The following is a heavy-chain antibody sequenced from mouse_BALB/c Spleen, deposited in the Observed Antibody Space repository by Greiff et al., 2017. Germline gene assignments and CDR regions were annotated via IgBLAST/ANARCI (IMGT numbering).Heavy chain of an antibody. Sequence: EVKLQESGPGLVKPSQSLSLTCSVTGYSITSGYYWNWIRQFPGNKLEWMGYISYDGSNNYNPSLKNRISITRDTSKNQFFLKLNSVTTEDTATYYCASTPHYYGSSGYFDYWGQGTTLTVSS. CDR1: GYSITSGYY. J-gene: IGHJ2*01. CDR2: ISYDGSN. D-gene: IGHD1-1*01. CDR3: ASTPHYYGSSGYFDY. V-gene: IGHV3-6*02.